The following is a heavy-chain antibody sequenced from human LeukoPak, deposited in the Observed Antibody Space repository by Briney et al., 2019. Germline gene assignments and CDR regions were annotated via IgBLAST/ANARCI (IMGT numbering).Heavy chain of an antibody. CDR3: VRGRIGYSSGFPYFDY. Sequence: ASVKVSCKASGYTFTTYYMHWVRQAPGQGLEWMGIINPSGGSTNYAQKFQGRVTMTRDTSTSTVYMELTSLGSDDTAVYFCVRGRIGYSSGFPYFDYWGQGTLVTVSS. D-gene: IGHD6-19*01. J-gene: IGHJ4*02. V-gene: IGHV1-46*01. CDR2: INPSGGST. CDR1: GYTFTTYY.